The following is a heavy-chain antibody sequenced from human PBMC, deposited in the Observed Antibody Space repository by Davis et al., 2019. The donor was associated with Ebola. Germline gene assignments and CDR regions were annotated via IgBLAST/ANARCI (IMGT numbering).Heavy chain of an antibody. CDR3: AATRAAAKPFDP. J-gene: IGHJ5*02. V-gene: IGHV4-59*04. D-gene: IGHD6-13*01. CDR2: IYSGST. Sequence: MPSETLSLTCTVSGGSISSSFWSWIRQLPGKGLEWIGYIYSGSTNYNPSLKSRVTISVDTSKNQFSLKLSSVTAADTAVYYCAATRAAAKPFDPWGQGTLVTVSS. CDR1: GGSISSSF.